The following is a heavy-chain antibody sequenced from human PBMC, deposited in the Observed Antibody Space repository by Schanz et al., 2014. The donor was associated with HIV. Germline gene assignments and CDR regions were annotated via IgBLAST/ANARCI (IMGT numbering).Heavy chain of an antibody. J-gene: IGHJ6*02. CDR3: AKDRNQYDSRYIGKGNYYYYYGMDV. CDR1: GFSFNNYG. D-gene: IGHD3-22*01. CDR2: MSYDGVRK. Sequence: QVQLVESGGGVVQPGRSLRLSCVASGFSFNNYGMHWVRQAPGKGLEWVAVMSYDGVRKYLGDSVKGRFTISRDNSKNTVYLQAKSLRPEDTAVYYCAKDRNQYDSRYIGKGNYYYYYGMDVWGQGTTVTVSS. V-gene: IGHV3-30*18.